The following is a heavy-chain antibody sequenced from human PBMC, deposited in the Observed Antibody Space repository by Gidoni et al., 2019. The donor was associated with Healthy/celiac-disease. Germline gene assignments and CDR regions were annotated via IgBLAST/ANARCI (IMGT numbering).Heavy chain of an antibody. J-gene: IGHJ4*02. CDR3: AADPPGNSTPMVPDDY. D-gene: IGHD2-8*01. V-gene: IGHV1-58*01. Sequence: QMQLVQSGPEVKKPGTSVKVSCKASGFTFTSSAVQWVRQARGQRLEWIGWIVVGSGNTNYAQKFQERVTITRDMSTSTAYMELSSLRSEDTAVYYCAADPPGNSTPMVPDDYCGQGTLVTVSS. CDR1: GFTFTSSA. CDR2: IVVGSGNT.